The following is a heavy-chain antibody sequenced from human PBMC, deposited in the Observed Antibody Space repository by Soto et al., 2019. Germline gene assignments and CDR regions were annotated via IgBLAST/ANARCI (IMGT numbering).Heavy chain of an antibody. CDR1: GFDFSSYG. J-gene: IGHJ6*02. V-gene: IGHV3-33*01. D-gene: IGHD1-26*01. CDR3: AREPVGPDYAMDV. Sequence: QMQLVESGGGVVQPGTSLRLSCAASGFDFSSYGMHWVRQTPGKGLEWVVVLGFDGGGRYYADSVKGRFTISRDNSKKMLYLQMDSLRAEDTALYYCAREPVGPDYAMDVWGQGTTVTVSS. CDR2: LGFDGGGR.